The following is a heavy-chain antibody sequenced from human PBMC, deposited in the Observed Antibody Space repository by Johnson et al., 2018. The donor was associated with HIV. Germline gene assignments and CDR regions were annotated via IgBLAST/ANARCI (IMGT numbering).Heavy chain of an antibody. Sequence: QVQLVESGGGVVQRGGSLRLACAASGFIFSSYGMHWVRQAPGKGLEWVAFIRFDGSNKFYADSVKGRFTLSRDNSKNTLYLQMNSLRAEDTAVYYCARDTPFGYCSSTSLYAGGAFDIWGQGTMVTVSS. V-gene: IGHV3-30*02. D-gene: IGHD2-2*01. CDR1: GFIFSSYG. J-gene: IGHJ3*02. CDR2: IRFDGSNK. CDR3: ARDTPFGYCSSTSLYAGGAFDI.